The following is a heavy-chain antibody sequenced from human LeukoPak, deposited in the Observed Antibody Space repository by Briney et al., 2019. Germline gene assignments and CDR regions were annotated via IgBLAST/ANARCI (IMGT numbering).Heavy chain of an antibody. CDR3: ARDPPGLAEAGTNWFDP. J-gene: IGHJ5*02. D-gene: IGHD6-13*01. CDR2: ITSSGSSK. CDR1: GFTFSSYE. V-gene: IGHV3-48*03. Sequence: PGGSARLSCAASGFTFSSYEMNWVRQAPGRGLEWVSYITSSGSSKYYADSVKGRFTISRDNAKNSLHLQMNGLRAEDTAVYYCARDPPGLAEAGTNWFDPWGQGTLVTVSS.